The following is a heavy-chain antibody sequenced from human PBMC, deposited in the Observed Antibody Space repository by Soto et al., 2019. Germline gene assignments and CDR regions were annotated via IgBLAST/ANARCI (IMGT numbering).Heavy chain of an antibody. CDR1: GFSFSNYW. CDR3: AGGPEGWPAEY. J-gene: IGHJ4*02. D-gene: IGHD6-19*01. CDR2: IRHDGSEK. Sequence: GSLRLSCAASGFSFSNYWMMWIRQAPGKGLEWVANIRHDGSEKYYGDSVKGRVTASRDNAQNPLYLQMNSLRAEDTAVYYCAGGPEGWPAEYWGQGILVTVSS. V-gene: IGHV3-7*03.